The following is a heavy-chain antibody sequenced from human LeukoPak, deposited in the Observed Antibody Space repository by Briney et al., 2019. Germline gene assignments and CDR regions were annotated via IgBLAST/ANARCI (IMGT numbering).Heavy chain of an antibody. CDR2: TYYRSKWYN. J-gene: IGHJ3*02. CDR3: ARPVSFIAARPHDAFDI. CDR1: GDSVSSNSAA. D-gene: IGHD6-6*01. Sequence: SQTLSLTCAISGDSVSSNSAAWNWIRQSPSRGLEWLGRTYYRSKWYNDYAVSVKSRITINPDTSKNQFSLKLSSVTAADTAVYYCARPVSFIAARPHDAFDIWGQGTMVTVSS. V-gene: IGHV6-1*01.